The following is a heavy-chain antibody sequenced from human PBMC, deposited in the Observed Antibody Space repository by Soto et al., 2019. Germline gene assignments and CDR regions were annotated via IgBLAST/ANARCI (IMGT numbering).Heavy chain of an antibody. CDR1: GYTFSSYG. D-gene: IGHD1-26*01. CDR3: ARGGPGAPFDY. Sequence: QVQLVQSGAEVKKPGASVKVSCKASGYTFSSYGISWVRQAPGQGLEWMGWINPNNGNTNYAQKVQGRVTMTTDTSTSPAYMELRSLRSDDTAMYYCARGGPGAPFDYWGQGIPVTVSS. J-gene: IGHJ4*02. CDR2: INPNNGNT. V-gene: IGHV1-18*01.